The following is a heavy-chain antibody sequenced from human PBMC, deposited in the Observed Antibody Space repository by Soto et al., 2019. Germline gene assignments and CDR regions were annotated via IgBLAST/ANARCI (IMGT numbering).Heavy chain of an antibody. CDR2: IKQDGSEK. CDR3: AIYRYSYYAFWSGSLPYYYYGMDV. Sequence: AGGSLRLSCVASGFTFSSYWMSWVRQAPGKGLEWVANIKQDGSEKYYVDSVKGRFTISRDNAKNSLYLQMNSLRAEDTAVYYCAIYRYSYYAFWSGSLPYYYYGMDVWGLGTTVTVSS. D-gene: IGHD3-3*01. V-gene: IGHV3-7*01. CDR1: GFTFSSYW. J-gene: IGHJ6*02.